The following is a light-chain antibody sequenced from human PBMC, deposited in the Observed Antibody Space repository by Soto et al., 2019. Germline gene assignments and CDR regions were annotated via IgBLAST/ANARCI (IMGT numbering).Light chain of an antibody. Sequence: QSALTQPASVSGSPGQSITISCTGTSSDISGYNYVSWYQQHPGKAPRLMIYDVSHRPSGVSNRFSDSKSGNTASLTISGLQAEDEADYYCNSYTSSSTYVFGTGTKLTVL. V-gene: IGLV2-14*03. CDR2: DVS. J-gene: IGLJ1*01. CDR1: SSDISGYNY. CDR3: NSYTSSSTYV.